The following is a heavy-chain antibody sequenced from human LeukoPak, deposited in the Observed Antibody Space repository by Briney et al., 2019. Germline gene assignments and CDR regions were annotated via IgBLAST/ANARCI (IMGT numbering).Heavy chain of an antibody. Sequence: SETLCLTCSVSGGSISSSSYFWAWIRQPPGKGMQWIGSIDYSGTTYDNPSVKSRVTISLDTSKNHFFLKLSSVTAADTAVYYCASLGRMAAIGTEHWGQGTLVTVSS. CDR3: ASLGRMAAIGTEH. CDR2: IDYSGTT. CDR1: GGSISSSSYF. J-gene: IGHJ4*02. D-gene: IGHD6-13*01. V-gene: IGHV4-39*07.